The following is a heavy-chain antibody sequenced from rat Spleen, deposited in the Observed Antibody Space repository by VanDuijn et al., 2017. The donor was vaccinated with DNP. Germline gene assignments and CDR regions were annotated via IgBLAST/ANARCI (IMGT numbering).Heavy chain of an antibody. CDR2: LTYDGGSRT. CDR3: ARLMYTTDYYYFSSYAMDA. Sequence: EVHLVESGGGLVQPGRSLKLSCAASGFTFSDYYMAWVRQAPTKGLEWVAYLTYDGGSRTFYPDSVKGRFTISRDYAKSSLYLQMNTLKSEDTATYYCARLMYTTDYYYFSSYAMDAWGQGTSVTVSS. D-gene: IGHD1-6*01. CDR1: GFTFSDYY. J-gene: IGHJ4*01. V-gene: IGHV5-20*01.